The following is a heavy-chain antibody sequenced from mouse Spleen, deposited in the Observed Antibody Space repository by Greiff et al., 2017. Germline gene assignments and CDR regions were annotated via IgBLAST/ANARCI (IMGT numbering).Heavy chain of an antibody. CDR1: GYSFTGYT. Sequence: VQLQQSGPELVKPGASMKISCKASGYSFTGYTMNWVKQSHGKNLEWIGLINPYNGGTSYNQKFKGKATLTVDKSSSTAYMELLSLTSEDSAVYYCCLYYYGSSYEAWFAYWGQGTLVTVSA. CDR3: CLYYYGSSYEAWFAY. D-gene: IGHD1-1*01. J-gene: IGHJ3*01. CDR2: INPYNGGT. V-gene: IGHV1-18*01.